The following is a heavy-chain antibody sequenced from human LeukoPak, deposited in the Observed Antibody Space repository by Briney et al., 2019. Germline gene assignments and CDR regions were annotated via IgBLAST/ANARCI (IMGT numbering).Heavy chain of an antibody. V-gene: IGHV4-61*02. CDR1: GGSISSGSYY. D-gene: IGHD6-13*01. CDR3: ARGIAAAGFYYYYYYMDV. J-gene: IGHJ6*03. CDR2: IYTSGST. Sequence: SETLSLTCTVSGGSISSGSYYWSWIRQPAGKGLEWIGRIYTSGSTNYNPSLKSRVTISVDTSKNQFSLKLSSVTAADTAVYYCARGIAAAGFYYYYYYMDVWGKGTTVTISS.